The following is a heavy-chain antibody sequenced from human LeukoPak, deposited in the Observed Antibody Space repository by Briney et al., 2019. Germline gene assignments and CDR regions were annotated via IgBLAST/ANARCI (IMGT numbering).Heavy chain of an antibody. D-gene: IGHD3-3*01. CDR3: ARAYYDFWGGGYFDY. CDR1: GYSISSGYY. CDR2: IYHSGST. Sequence: PSETLSLTCAVSGYSISSGYYWGWIRQPPGKGPEWIGSIYHSGSTYYNPSLKSRVTISVDTSKNQFSLKLSSVTAADTAVYYCARAYYDFWGGGYFDYWGQGTLVTVSS. V-gene: IGHV4-38-2*01. J-gene: IGHJ4*02.